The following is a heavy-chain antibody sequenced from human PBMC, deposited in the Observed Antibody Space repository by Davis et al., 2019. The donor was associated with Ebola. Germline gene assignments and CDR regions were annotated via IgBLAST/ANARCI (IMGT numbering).Heavy chain of an antibody. J-gene: IGHJ4*02. Sequence: AASVKVSCKASGYTFTGYYMHWVRQAPGQGLEWMGWISAYNGNTNYAQKLQGRVTMTTDTSTSTAYMELSSLRSEDTAVYYCARGGCSGGSCYSPDYWGQGTLVTVSS. CDR2: ISAYNGNT. CDR1: GYTFTGYY. D-gene: IGHD2-15*01. CDR3: ARGGCSGGSCYSPDY. V-gene: IGHV1-18*04.